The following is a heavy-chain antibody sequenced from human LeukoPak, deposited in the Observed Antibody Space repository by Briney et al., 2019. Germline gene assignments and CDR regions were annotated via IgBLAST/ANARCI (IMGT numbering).Heavy chain of an antibody. CDR1: GFTFDDYG. CDR2: INWNGGST. D-gene: IGHD1-26*01. Sequence: GGSLRLSCAASGFTFDDYGMSWVRQAPGKGLEWVSGINWNGGSTGYADSVKGRFTISRDNAKNSLYLQMNSLRAEDTALYYCARASGGGSYYGPKSDWGQGTLVTVSS. J-gene: IGHJ4*02. V-gene: IGHV3-20*04. CDR3: ARASGGGSYYGPKSD.